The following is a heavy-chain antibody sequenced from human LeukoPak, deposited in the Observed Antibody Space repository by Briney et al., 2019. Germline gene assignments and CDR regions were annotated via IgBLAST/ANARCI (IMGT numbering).Heavy chain of an antibody. CDR1: GGSVSSGSYY. CDR3: AREPGETDEGFEY. J-gene: IGHJ4*02. Sequence: PETLSLTCTVSGGSVSSGSYYWNWIRQPPGKGLEWIGHVYYSGSTDYNPSLKSRVTISADTPKNQFSLKMTSVTAADTAVYYCAREPGETDEGFEYWGQGTLVTVSS. CDR2: VYYSGST. V-gene: IGHV4-61*01. D-gene: IGHD1-14*01.